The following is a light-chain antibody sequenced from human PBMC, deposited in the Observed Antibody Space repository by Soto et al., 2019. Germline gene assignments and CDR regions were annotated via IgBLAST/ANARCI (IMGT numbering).Light chain of an antibody. V-gene: IGLV2-14*01. CDR2: DVS. CDR1: SSDVGGYSH. Sequence: QSALTQPASVSGSPVQSIAIACIGTSSDVGGYSHVSWYQQHPGKAPKLMIYDVSSRPSGVSDRFSGSKSGNTASLTISGLQAEDEGDYYCSSYASGDTLIFGGGTKLTVL. J-gene: IGLJ2*01. CDR3: SSYASGDTLI.